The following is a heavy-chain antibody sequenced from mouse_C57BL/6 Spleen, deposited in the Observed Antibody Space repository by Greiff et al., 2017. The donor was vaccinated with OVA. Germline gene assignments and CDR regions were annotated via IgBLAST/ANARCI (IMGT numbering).Heavy chain of an antibody. V-gene: IGHV1-26*01. CDR1: GYTFTDYY. D-gene: IGHD6-1*01. CDR2: INPNNGGT. CDR3: ARSEEPVDY. Sequence: EVKLQQSGPELVKPGASVKISCKASGYTFTDYYMNWVKQSHGKSLEWIGDINPNNGGTSYNQKFKGKATLTVDKSSSTAYMELRSLTSEDSAVYYCARSEEPVDYWGQGTTLTVSS. J-gene: IGHJ2*01.